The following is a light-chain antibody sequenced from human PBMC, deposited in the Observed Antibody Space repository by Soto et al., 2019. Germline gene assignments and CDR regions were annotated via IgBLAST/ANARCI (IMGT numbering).Light chain of an antibody. CDR1: QSVSSS. CDR2: EAS. V-gene: IGKV3-11*01. J-gene: IGKJ1*01. CDR3: QQGSTWPWT. Sequence: EIVLTQSPATLSLSPGERATLSCRASQSVSSSLAWYQQKLGQAPRLLIYEASDRATGIPARFSGSGSGTGFTLIISSLEPEDFAVYYCQQGSTWPWTFGQGTKVEIK.